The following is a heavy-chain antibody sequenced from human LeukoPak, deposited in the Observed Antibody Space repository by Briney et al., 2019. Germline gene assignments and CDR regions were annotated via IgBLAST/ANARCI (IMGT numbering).Heavy chain of an antibody. CDR1: GGSISSSNW. J-gene: IGHJ2*01. D-gene: IGHD3-9*01. Sequence: PSETLSLTCAVSGGSISSSNWWSWVRQPPGKGLEWIGEIYHSGSTNYNPSLKSRVTISVDKSKNQFSLKLSSVTAADTAVYYCARGPLRYFDFHYWYFDLWGRGTLVTVSS. V-gene: IGHV4-4*02. CDR2: IYHSGST. CDR3: ARGPLRYFDFHYWYFDL.